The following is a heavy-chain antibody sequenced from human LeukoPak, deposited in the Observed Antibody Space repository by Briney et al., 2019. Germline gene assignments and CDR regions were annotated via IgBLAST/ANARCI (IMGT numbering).Heavy chain of an antibody. Sequence: GGSLRLSCAASGFTFSSYAMSWVRQAPGKGLEWVSAISGSGASTYYADSVKGRFTISRDNSKSTLYLQMNSLRAEDTAVYYCAKDQGSSGGDYFDYWGQGTLVTVSS. V-gene: IGHV3-23*01. CDR1: GFTFSSYA. J-gene: IGHJ4*02. CDR2: ISGSGAST. CDR3: AKDQGSSGGDYFDY. D-gene: IGHD6-19*01.